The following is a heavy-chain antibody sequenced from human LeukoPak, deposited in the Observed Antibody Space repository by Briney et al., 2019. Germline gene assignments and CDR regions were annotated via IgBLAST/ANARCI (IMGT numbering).Heavy chain of an antibody. Sequence: GGSLRLSCAASGFTVSSNYMSWVRQAPGKGLEWVSVIFSGGSTYYADSVKGRFTISRDNSKNTLYLQMNSLRAEDTAVYYCVRDTVGFGELNWFDPWGQGTLVTVSS. D-gene: IGHD3-10*01. CDR2: IFSGGST. J-gene: IGHJ5*02. V-gene: IGHV3-66*01. CDR3: VRDTVGFGELNWFDP. CDR1: GFTVSSNY.